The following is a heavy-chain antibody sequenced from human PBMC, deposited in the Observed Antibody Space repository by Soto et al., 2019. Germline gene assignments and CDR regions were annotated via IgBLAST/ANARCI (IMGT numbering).Heavy chain of an antibody. CDR1: GFTVSSNY. J-gene: IGHJ4*02. CDR3: ARHGYSYGVGYLDN. V-gene: IGHV3-66*04. Sequence: EVQLVESGGGLVQPGGSLRLSCAASGFTVSSNYMSWVRQAPGKGLEWVSVIYSGGSAYYADSVKGRFTISRDNSKNTLYLQMHSRRAEDTAVYYCARHGYSYGVGYLDNWGQGTLVTVSS. D-gene: IGHD5-18*01. CDR2: IYSGGSA.